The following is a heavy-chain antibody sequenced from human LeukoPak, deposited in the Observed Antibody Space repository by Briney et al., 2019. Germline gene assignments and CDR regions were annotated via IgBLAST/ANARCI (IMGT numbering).Heavy chain of an antibody. V-gene: IGHV1-2*06. CDR3: ARSGDYGDYEGAFDI. Sequence: ASVKVSCKASGYTFTGYYMHWVRQAPGQGLEWMGRINPNSGGTNYAQKLQGRVTMTTDTSTSTAYMELRSLRSDDTAVYYCARSGDYGDYEGAFDIWGQGTMVTVSS. CDR2: INPNSGGT. D-gene: IGHD4-17*01. CDR1: GYTFTGYY. J-gene: IGHJ3*02.